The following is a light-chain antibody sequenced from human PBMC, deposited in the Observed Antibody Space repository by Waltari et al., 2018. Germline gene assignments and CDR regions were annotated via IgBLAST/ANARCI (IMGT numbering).Light chain of an antibody. V-gene: IGKV1-12*01. CDR1: QDIGRW. Sequence: DIQMIQSPSSVSASLGDRVTITCRASQDIGRWLAWYQHKPGRAPNLLIFAASNLQNGVPSRFSGSGSGTYFTLTINSLQPEDFATYYCQQTNTSPLPFGQGTKLEIK. CDR3: QQTNTSPLP. J-gene: IGKJ2*01. CDR2: AAS.